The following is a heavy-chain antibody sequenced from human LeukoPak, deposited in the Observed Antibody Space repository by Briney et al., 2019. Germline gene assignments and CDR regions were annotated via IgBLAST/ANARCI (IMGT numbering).Heavy chain of an antibody. CDR3: AKAAARWLQFSLNRGY. V-gene: IGHV3-74*01. J-gene: IGHJ4*02. CDR2: ISGDGSNT. CDR1: GFTFTSYY. Sequence: GGSLRLSCAASGFTFTSYYMHWVRQAPGKGLVWVSRISGDGSNTIYADSVKGRFTISRDNSKNTLYLQMNSLRAEDTAVYYCAKAAARWLQFSLNRGYWGQGTLVTVSS. D-gene: IGHD5-24*01.